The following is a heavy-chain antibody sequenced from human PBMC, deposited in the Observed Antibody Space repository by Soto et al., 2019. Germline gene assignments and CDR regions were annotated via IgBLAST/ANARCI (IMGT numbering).Heavy chain of an antibody. CDR2: INPNSGGT. Sequence: GASVKVSCKASGYTFTGYYMHWVRQAPGQGLECMGWINPNSGGTNYAQKFQGWVTMTRDTSISTAYMELSRLRSDDTSVYYCARGGGTSSSWPHDAIDIWGQGTMVTVSS. CDR3: ARGGGTSSSWPHDAIDI. V-gene: IGHV1-2*04. J-gene: IGHJ3*02. CDR1: GYTFTGYY. D-gene: IGHD6-13*01.